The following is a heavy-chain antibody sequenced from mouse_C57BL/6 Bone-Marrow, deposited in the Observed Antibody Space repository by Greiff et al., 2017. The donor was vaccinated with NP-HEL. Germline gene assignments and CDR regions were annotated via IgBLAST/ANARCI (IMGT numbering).Heavy chain of an antibody. J-gene: IGHJ1*03. D-gene: IGHD2-3*01. CDR3: ARQIDGYYVLYWYFDV. Sequence: VQLQQSGPELVKPGASVKISCKASGYSFTGYYMNWVKQSPEKSLEWIGKINPSPGGTTSNQKFTATATFTVEQSSSPAYMQRKSLTSEDSAVYYCARQIDGYYVLYWYFDVWGTGTTVTVSA. V-gene: IGHV1-42*01. CDR1: GYSFTGYY. CDR2: INPSPGGT.